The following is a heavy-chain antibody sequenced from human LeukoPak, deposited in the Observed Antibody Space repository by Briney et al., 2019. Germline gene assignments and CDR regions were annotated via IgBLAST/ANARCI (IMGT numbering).Heavy chain of an antibody. Sequence: GTSVKISCKASGYTFTTYYIHWGRQAPGQGLEWRGIIDPSGERASYARKFRGRVTMTRDAFTSTVYVELKSLRSEDTAMYYCTRSSSVTMVRDADKFDIWGQGTTVTVSS. CDR2: IDPSGERA. J-gene: IGHJ3*02. D-gene: IGHD3-10*01. CDR3: TRSSSVTMVRDADKFDI. CDR1: GYTFTTYY. V-gene: IGHV1-46*01.